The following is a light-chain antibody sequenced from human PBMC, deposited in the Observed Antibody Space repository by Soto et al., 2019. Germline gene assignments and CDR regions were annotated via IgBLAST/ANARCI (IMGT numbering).Light chain of an antibody. CDR3: QRHSTGFT. Sequence: DIVLTQSPATLSLSPGERVTLSCRASQSVSSYLAWYQQKPGQAPRLLIYDASIRATGIPASFSGSGSGTDFPLTISLLQHDDSADYYCQRHSTGFTFGPGTKVDIK. J-gene: IGKJ3*01. V-gene: IGKV3-11*01. CDR2: DAS. CDR1: QSVSSY.